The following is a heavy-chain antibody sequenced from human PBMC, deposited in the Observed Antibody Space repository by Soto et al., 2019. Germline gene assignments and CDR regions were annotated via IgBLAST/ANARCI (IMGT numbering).Heavy chain of an antibody. V-gene: IGHV3-33*01. Sequence: GGSLRLSCAASGFTFSSYGMHWVRQAPGKGLEWVAVIWYDGSNKYYADSVKGRFTISRDNSKNTLYLQMNSLRAEDTAVYYCARDSGYDYGNINWFDPWGQGTLVTVSS. J-gene: IGHJ5*02. CDR3: ARDSGYDYGNINWFDP. D-gene: IGHD5-12*01. CDR1: GFTFSSYG. CDR2: IWYDGSNK.